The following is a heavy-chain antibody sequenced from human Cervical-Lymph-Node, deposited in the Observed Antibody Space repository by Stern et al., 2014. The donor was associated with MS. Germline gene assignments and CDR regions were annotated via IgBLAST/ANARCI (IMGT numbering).Heavy chain of an antibody. Sequence: EVHLVESGAEVRKPGESLRISCEVSGYRFTNNWIGWVRQVPGKGLEWEGIIYPGDSDTRYSPSFPGQVTILVDKSNSITYLQWSSLKASDTAIYYCARRGHGYMGIDYWGQGTLVTVSS. CDR2: IYPGDSDT. D-gene: IGHD1-1*01. V-gene: IGHV5-51*03. CDR1: GYRFTNNW. CDR3: ARRGHGYMGIDY. J-gene: IGHJ4*02.